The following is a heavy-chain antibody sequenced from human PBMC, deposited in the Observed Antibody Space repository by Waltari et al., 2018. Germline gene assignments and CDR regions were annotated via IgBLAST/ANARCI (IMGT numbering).Heavy chain of an antibody. CDR1: GGSISSSSYY. Sequence: QLQLQESGPGLVKPSETLSLTCTVSGGSISSSSYYWGWIRQPPGKGLEWIGSIYYSGSTYYNPSLKSRVTISVDTSKNQFSLKLSSVTAADTAVYYCARGGRDYYDSSGSNPWDYWGQGTLVTVSS. D-gene: IGHD3-22*01. J-gene: IGHJ4*02. CDR2: IYYSGST. CDR3: ARGGRDYYDSSGSNPWDY. V-gene: IGHV4-39*07.